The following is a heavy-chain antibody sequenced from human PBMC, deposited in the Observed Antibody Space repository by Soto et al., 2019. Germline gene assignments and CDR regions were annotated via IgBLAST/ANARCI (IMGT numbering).Heavy chain of an antibody. CDR2: ISYDGSNK. D-gene: IGHD3-16*02. CDR3: ARDRPYRY. CDR1: GFTFSSYA. Sequence: PVGSLRLSCAASGFTFSSYAMYWVRQAPGKGLEWVAVISYDGSNKYYADSVKGRFTISRDNSKNTLYLQMSSLRAEDTAVYYCARDRPYRYWGQGTLVTVSS. J-gene: IGHJ4*02. V-gene: IGHV3-30-3*01.